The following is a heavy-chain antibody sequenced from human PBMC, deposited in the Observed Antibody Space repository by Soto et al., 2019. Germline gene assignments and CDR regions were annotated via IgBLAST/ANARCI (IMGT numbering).Heavy chain of an antibody. Sequence: QVQLVQSVAEVRKPGASVNISCRASGFSFSDNLINWVRQAPGQSLEWMGWINPDNGTTRYSQTFQGRVTIARHSSASIAYVEVSDLKSDDPAVYYWARDILSVGPRANDGCDVWCQGTMFTVSS. V-gene: IGHV1-3*01. CDR3: ARDILSVGPRANDGCDV. D-gene: IGHD2-8*02. J-gene: IGHJ3*01. CDR2: INPDNGTT. CDR1: GFSFSDNL.